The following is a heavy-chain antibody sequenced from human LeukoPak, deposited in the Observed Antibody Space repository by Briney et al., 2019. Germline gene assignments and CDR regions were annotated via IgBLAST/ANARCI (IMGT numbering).Heavy chain of an antibody. D-gene: IGHD6-19*01. CDR2: IIPTLGIA. CDR3: ARRSGWYYFDY. J-gene: IGHJ4*02. CDR1: GGTFSSYA. Sequence: SVKVSCKASGGTFSSYAISWVRQAPGQGLEWMGRIIPTLGIANYAQKFQGRVTITADKSTSTAYMELSSLRSEDTAVYYCARRSGWYYFDYWGQGTLVTVSS. V-gene: IGHV1-69*04.